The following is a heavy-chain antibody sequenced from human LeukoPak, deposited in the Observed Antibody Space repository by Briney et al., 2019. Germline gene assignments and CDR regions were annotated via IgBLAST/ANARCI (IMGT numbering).Heavy chain of an antibody. CDR1: GYTFTGYY. CDR3: AKDYPEDYGMDV. CDR2: INPNSGGT. V-gene: IGHV1-2*02. J-gene: IGHJ6*02. Sequence: ASVKASCKASGYTFTGYYMHWVRQAPGQGLEWMGWINPNSGGTNYAQKFKGRVTMTRDTSISTAYMELSRLTSDDTAVYYCAKDYPEDYGMDVWGQGTTVTVSS.